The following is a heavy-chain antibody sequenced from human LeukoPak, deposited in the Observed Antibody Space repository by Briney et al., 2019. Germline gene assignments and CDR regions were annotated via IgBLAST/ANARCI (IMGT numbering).Heavy chain of an antibody. CDR3: ARPTNWASRYWYFDI. Sequence: PSETLSLTCDVSGYSISSGYFWGWIRQPPGKGLEWIGSIYHSGTTFYNPSLKSRVTISVDKSNNQFSLKLSSVTAADTAVYYCARPTNWASRYWYFDIWGRGTLVTVSS. J-gene: IGHJ2*01. CDR1: GYSISSGYF. V-gene: IGHV4-38-2*01. D-gene: IGHD7-27*01. CDR2: IYHSGTT.